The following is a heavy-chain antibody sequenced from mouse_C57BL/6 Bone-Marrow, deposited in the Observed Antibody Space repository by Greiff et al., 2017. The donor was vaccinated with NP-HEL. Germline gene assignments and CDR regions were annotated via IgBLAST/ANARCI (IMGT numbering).Heavy chain of an antibody. CDR2: IDPSDSYT. CDR1: GYTFTSYW. J-gene: IGHJ2*01. Sequence: QVQLQQPGAELVMPGASVKLSCKASGYTFTSYWMHWVKQRPGQGLEWIGEIDPSDSYTNYNQKFKGKSTLTVDKSSSTAYMQLSSLTSEDSAVYYCARDRITTVPYCFDYWGQGTTLTVSS. V-gene: IGHV1-69*01. CDR3: ARDRITTVPYCFDY. D-gene: IGHD1-1*01.